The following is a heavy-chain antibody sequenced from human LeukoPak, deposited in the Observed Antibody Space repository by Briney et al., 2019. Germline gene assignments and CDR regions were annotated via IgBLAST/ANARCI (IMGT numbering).Heavy chain of an antibody. J-gene: IGHJ5*02. D-gene: IGHD4-17*01. CDR3: AREEGDYVDWFDP. CDR2: IYYSGST. V-gene: IGHV4-59*01. Sequence: SETLSLTCTVSGGSISSYYWSWIRQPPGKGLEWIGYIYYSGSTNYNPSLKSRVTISVDTSKNQFSLKLSSVTAADTAVYYCAREEGDYVDWFDPWGQGTLVTVFS. CDR1: GGSISSYY.